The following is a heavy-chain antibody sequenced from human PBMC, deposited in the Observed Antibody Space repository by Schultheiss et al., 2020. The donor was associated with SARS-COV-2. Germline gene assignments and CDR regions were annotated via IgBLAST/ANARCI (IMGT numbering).Heavy chain of an antibody. CDR2: ISSSSSYI. CDR3: SRGLRQYLYQLLYSPWFDP. CDR1: GFTFDDYA. D-gene: IGHD2-2*02. J-gene: IGHJ5*02. Sequence: GGSLRLSCAASGFTFDDYAMHWVRQAPGKGLEWVSSISSSSSYIYYADSVKGRFTISRDNAKNSLYLQMNSLRAEDTAVYYCSRGLRQYLYQLLYSPWFDPWGQGTLVTVSS. V-gene: IGHV3-21*01.